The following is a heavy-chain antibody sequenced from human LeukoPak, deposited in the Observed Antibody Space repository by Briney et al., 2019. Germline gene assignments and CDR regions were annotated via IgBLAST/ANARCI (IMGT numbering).Heavy chain of an antibody. D-gene: IGHD5-18*01. Sequence: PGGSLRLSCAASGFTFSSYGMHWVRQAPGKGLEWVAFIRYDGSNKYYADSVKGRFTISRDNSKNTLYLQMNSLRAEDTAVYYCAKGFTAMVYYFDYWGQGTLVTVSS. CDR2: IRYDGSNK. J-gene: IGHJ4*02. CDR1: GFTFSSYG. CDR3: AKGFTAMVYYFDY. V-gene: IGHV3-30*02.